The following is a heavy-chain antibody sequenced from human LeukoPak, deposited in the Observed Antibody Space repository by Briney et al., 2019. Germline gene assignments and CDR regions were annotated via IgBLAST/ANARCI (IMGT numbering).Heavy chain of an antibody. D-gene: IGHD2-2*01. V-gene: IGHV4-4*02. CDR1: GTSISLSNW. CDR2: IYHSGTT. Sequence: SETLSLTCAVSGTSISLSNWWTWVRQPPGKGLEWIGEIYHSGTTNYNPSLKSRVTISLDKSRNQFSLNLNSVSAADTAVYYCARRPKVVVPAAIGSPRYYFDYWGQGTLVTVSS. CDR3: ARRPKVVVPAAIGSPRYYFDY. J-gene: IGHJ4*02.